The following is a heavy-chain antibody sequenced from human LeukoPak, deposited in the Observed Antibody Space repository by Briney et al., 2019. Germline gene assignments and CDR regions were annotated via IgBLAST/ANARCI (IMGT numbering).Heavy chain of an antibody. CDR2: IIPIFGTA. D-gene: IGHD6-19*01. Sequence: SVKVSCKASGGTLSSYAISWVRQAPGQGLEWMGGIIPIFGTANYAQKFQGRVTITADESTSTAYMELSSLRSEDTAVYYCARDHSGYSSGWSHSWFDPWGQGTLVTVSS. CDR3: ARDHSGYSSGWSHSWFDP. J-gene: IGHJ5*02. CDR1: GGTLSSYA. V-gene: IGHV1-69*13.